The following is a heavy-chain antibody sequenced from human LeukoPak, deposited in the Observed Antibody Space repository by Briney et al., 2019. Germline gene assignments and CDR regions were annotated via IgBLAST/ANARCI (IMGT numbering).Heavy chain of an antibody. Sequence: SETLSLTCTVSGGSISSYYWSWIRQPPGKGLEWIGSIYYSGSTYYNPSLKSRVTISVDTSKNQFSLKLSSVTAADTAVYYCARHSAVAGTFDYWGQGTLVTVSS. CDR3: ARHSAVAGTFDY. CDR1: GGSISSYY. V-gene: IGHV4-59*05. D-gene: IGHD6-19*01. J-gene: IGHJ4*02. CDR2: IYYSGST.